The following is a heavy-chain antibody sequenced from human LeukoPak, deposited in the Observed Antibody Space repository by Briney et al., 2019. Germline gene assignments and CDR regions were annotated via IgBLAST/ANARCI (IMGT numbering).Heavy chain of an antibody. Sequence: SVKVSCKASGGTFSSYAISWVRQAPGQGLEWMGGIISIFGTANYAQKFQGRVTITADESTSTAYMELSSLRSEDTAVYYCARIGMGGDFNYYYYYGMDVWGQGTTVTVSS. D-gene: IGHD2-21*01. V-gene: IGHV1-69*13. CDR3: ARIGMGGDFNYYYYYGMDV. CDR1: GGTFSSYA. CDR2: IISIFGTA. J-gene: IGHJ6*02.